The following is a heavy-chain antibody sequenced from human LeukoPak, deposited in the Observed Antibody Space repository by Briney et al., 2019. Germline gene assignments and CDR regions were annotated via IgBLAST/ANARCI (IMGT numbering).Heavy chain of an antibody. D-gene: IGHD2-15*01. CDR3: ARSQGYCSGGSCLQGDWFDP. CDR2: IYPGDSDT. V-gene: IGHV5-51*01. J-gene: IGHJ5*02. Sequence: GESLKISCKGSGYSFTRYWIGWVRQMPGKGLEWMGIIYPGDSDTRYSLSFQGQVTISADKSISTAYLQWGSLKASDTAMYYCARSQGYCSGGSCLQGDWFDPWGQGTLVTVSS. CDR1: GYSFTRYW.